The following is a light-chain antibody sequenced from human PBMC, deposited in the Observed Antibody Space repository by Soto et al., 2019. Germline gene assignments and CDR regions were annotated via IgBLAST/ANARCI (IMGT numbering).Light chain of an antibody. CDR2: HVS. CDR3: NSYTSSSTYV. J-gene: IGLJ1*01. Sequence: QSALTQPASVSGSPGQSITISCTGTSSDVGGYNYVSWYQQHPGKAPKLMIYHVSNRPSGVSNRFSGSKSDNTASLTISGLQSEDEADYYCNSYTSSSTYVFGTGTKLTV. V-gene: IGLV2-14*01. CDR1: SSDVGGYNY.